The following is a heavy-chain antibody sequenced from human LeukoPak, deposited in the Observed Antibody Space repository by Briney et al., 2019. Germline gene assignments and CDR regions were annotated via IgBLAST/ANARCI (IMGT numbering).Heavy chain of an antibody. J-gene: IGHJ6*03. CDR2: IYHSGST. CDR1: GGSISSYY. Sequence: PSETLSLTCTVSGGSISSYYWSWIRQPPGKGLEWIGYIYHSGSTYYNPSLKSRVTISVDTSKNQFSLKLSSVTAADTAVYYCARQTCSSTSCYKKRYYYYYYMDVWGKGTTVTVSS. V-gene: IGHV4-59*08. CDR3: ARQTCSSTSCYKKRYYYYYYMDV. D-gene: IGHD2-2*01.